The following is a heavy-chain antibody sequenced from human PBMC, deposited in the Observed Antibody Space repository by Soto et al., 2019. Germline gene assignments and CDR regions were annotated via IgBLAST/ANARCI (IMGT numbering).Heavy chain of an antibody. CDR2: ISSSSSYT. Sequence: GGSLRLSCAASGFTFSDYYMSWIRQAPGKGLEWVSYISSSSSYTNYADSVKGRFTISRDNAKNSLYLQMNSLRAEDTAVYYCAQGGGIAAARAKLGVDCWGQGT. J-gene: IGHJ4*02. CDR3: AQGGGIAAARAKLGVDC. CDR1: GFTFSDYY. V-gene: IGHV3-11*03. D-gene: IGHD6-25*01.